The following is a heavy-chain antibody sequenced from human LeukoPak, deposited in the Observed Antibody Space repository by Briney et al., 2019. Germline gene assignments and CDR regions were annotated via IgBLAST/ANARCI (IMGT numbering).Heavy chain of an antibody. D-gene: IGHD3-3*01. Sequence: SETLSLTCAVYGGSFSGYYWSWIRQPPGKGLEWIGEINHSGSTNYNPSLKSRVTISVDTSKNQFSLKLSSVTAADTAVYYCARATTSYYDFWSGYWSAFDYWGQGTLVTVSS. V-gene: IGHV4-34*01. CDR3: ARATTSYYDFWSGYWSAFDY. CDR1: GGSFSGYY. CDR2: INHSGST. J-gene: IGHJ4*02.